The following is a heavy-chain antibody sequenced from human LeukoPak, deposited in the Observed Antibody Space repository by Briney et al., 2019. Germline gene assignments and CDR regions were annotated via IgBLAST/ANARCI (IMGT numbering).Heavy chain of an antibody. CDR1: GYTFTSYG. V-gene: IGHV1-18*04. CDR3: ARDDWLVWQYLQD. CDR2: ISAYNHNT. J-gene: IGHJ1*01. Sequence: VASVKVSCNASGYTFTSYGLSWVRQAPGQGLEWMGWISAYNHNTKYAEKFQDRVTMTTDTSTSTAFMELRSLTSDDTAVYYCARDDWLVWQYLQDWGQGTLVTVSS. D-gene: IGHD6-19*01.